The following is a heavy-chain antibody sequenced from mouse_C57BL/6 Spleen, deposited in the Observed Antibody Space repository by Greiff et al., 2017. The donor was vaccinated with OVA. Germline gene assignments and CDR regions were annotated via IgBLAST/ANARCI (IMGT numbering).Heavy chain of an antibody. V-gene: IGHV1-39*01. D-gene: IGHD2-5*01. J-gene: IGHJ4*01. Sequence: EVKLQESGPELVKPGASVKISCKASGYSFTDYNMNWVKQSNGKSLEWIGVINPNYGTTSYNQKFKGKATLTVDQSSSTAYMQLNSLTSEDSAVYYCARGDYSNYDAMDYWGQGTSVTVSS. CDR1: GYSFTDYN. CDR2: INPNYGTT. CDR3: ARGDYSNYDAMDY.